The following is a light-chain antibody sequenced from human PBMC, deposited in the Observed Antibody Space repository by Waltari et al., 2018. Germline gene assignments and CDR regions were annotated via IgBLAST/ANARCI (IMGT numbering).Light chain of an antibody. Sequence: EIVLTQSPGTASLSPGERVTLSCRASQSVGSSSLAWYQQKPGQAPRLVIYRASRRATGIPDRFSSSGSGTDFSLTISRLEPEDFAVYYCQQHGTLPATFGQGTKVEIK. CDR3: QQHGTLPAT. J-gene: IGKJ1*01. V-gene: IGKV3-20*01. CDR1: QSVGSSS. CDR2: RAS.